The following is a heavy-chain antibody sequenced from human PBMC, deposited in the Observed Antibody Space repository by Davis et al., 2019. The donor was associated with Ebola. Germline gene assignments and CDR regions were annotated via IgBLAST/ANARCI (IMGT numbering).Heavy chain of an antibody. CDR2: IYHSGST. J-gene: IGHJ6*02. CDR1: GGSISSSNW. Sequence: SETLSLTCAVSGGSISSSNWWSWVRQPPGKGLEWIGEIYHSGSTNYNPSLKSRVTISVDKSKNQFSLKLSSVTAADTAVYYCARTSTAARRVQGNYYYGMDVWGQGTTVTVSS. D-gene: IGHD6-6*01. V-gene: IGHV4-4*02. CDR3: ARTSTAARRVQGNYYYGMDV.